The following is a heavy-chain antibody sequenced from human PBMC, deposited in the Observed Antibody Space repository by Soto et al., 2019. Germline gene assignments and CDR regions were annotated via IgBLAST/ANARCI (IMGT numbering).Heavy chain of an antibody. Sequence: EVQLMESGGGLVKPGGSLRLSCAASGFTFSSYTMIWVRQAPGKGLEWVSSISSSSSYIYYADSVKGRFTISRDNAKNSLILQMNGLGAGDTAVDYGAGFGYPTEAHGGQGTRVTVSS. CDR1: GFTFSSYT. CDR2: ISSSSSYI. CDR3: AGFGYPTEAH. D-gene: IGHD5-12*01. V-gene: IGHV3-21*01. J-gene: IGHJ4*02.